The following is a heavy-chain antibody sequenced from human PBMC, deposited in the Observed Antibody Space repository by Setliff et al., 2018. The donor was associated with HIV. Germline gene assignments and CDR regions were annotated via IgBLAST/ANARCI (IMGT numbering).Heavy chain of an antibody. CDR1: GGSISRGSYS. Sequence: PSETLSLTCTVSGGSISRGSYSWGWIRQPPGKGLEWIGSISYTGITNYNPPLQSRVTISVDTSKNQFSLKLSSVTAADTAVYYCARHSGVASPNWFDPWGQGTLVTVSS. CDR3: ARHSGVASPNWFDP. CDR2: ISYTGIT. D-gene: IGHD3-10*01. V-gene: IGHV4-39*01. J-gene: IGHJ5*02.